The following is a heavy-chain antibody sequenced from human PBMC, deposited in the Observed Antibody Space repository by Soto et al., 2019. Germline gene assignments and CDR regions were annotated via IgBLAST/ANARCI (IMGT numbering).Heavy chain of an antibody. V-gene: IGHV4-34*01. CDR1: GGFVTSGSYY. CDR2: MSHSGGT. Sequence: QVQLQQWGAGLLKPSETLSLTCAVYGGFVTSGSYYWSWIRQPPGKGLEWIGEMSHSGGTHFNPSLMSRFTISVDTSKNQFTLKMSSVTAADTALYYFARVERGTATTVVDAFDFWGPGTMVTVSS. CDR3: ARVERGTATTVVDAFDF. D-gene: IGHD1-1*01. J-gene: IGHJ3*01.